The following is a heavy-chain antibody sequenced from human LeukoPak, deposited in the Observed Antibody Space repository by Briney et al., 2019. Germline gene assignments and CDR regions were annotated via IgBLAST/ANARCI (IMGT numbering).Heavy chain of an antibody. CDR1: GGSFSGYY. Sequence: SETLSLTCAVYGGSFSGYYWSWIRQPPGKGLEWIGEINHSGSTNYNPSLKSRVTISVDTSKNQFSLKLSSVTAADTAVYYCARGDSYFRYWGQGTLVTVSS. D-gene: IGHD5-18*01. CDR2: INHSGST. J-gene: IGHJ4*02. CDR3: ARGDSYFRY. V-gene: IGHV4-34*01.